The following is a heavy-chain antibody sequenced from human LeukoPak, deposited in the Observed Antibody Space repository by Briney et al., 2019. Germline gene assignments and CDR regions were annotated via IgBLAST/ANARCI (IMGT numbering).Heavy chain of an antibody. CDR1: GGSFSGYY. Sequence: SETLSLTCAVYGGSFSGYYWSWIRQPPGKGLEWIGEINHSGSTNYNPSLKSRVTISVDTSKNQFSLKLSSVTAADTAVYYCARPRRLGDYSNYFDYWGQGTLVTASS. CDR2: INHSGST. V-gene: IGHV4-34*01. J-gene: IGHJ4*02. CDR3: ARPRRLGDYSNYFDY. D-gene: IGHD4-11*01.